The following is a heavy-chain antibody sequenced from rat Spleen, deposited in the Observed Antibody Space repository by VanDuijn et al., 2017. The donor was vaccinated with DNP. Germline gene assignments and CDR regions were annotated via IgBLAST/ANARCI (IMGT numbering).Heavy chain of an antibody. V-gene: IGHV5-20*01. CDR3: AKAGGYSPWYFDY. D-gene: IGHD1-11*01. CDR1: GFTFSDYY. CDR2: IDYDGGNT. J-gene: IGHJ2*01. Sequence: EVQLVESGGVLVQPGRSLKLSCAASGFTFSDYYMAWVRQTPTKGLEWVTYIDYDGGNTYYRDSVKGRFAISRDNAKSTLYLQMDSLRSEETATYYCAKAGGYSPWYFDYWGQGVMVTVSS.